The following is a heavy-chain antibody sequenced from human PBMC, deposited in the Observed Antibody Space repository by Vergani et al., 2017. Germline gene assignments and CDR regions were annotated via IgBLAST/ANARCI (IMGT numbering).Heavy chain of an antibody. V-gene: IGHV1-2*02. CDR3: ARVGTSSNRDYFDY. CDR2: INPNSGGT. CDR1: GYTFTDYF. Sequence: QVQMVQSGAEVKKPGASVKVSCKASGYTFTDYFMHWVRQAPGQVLEWMGWINPNSGGTNYAQKFQGRVTMTRDTSISTAYMELSNLRSDDTAVYYCARVGTSSNRDYFDYWGRGTLVTVSS. D-gene: IGHD2-2*01. J-gene: IGHJ4*02.